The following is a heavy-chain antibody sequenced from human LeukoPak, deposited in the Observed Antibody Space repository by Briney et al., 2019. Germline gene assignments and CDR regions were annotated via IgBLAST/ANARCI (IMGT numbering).Heavy chain of an antibody. V-gene: IGHV1-2*02. D-gene: IGHD3-3*01. Sequence: ASVKVSCKASGYTFTGYDMHWVRQAPGQGLEWMGWINPNSGGTNYAQKFQGRVTMTRDTSISTAYMELSRLRSDDTAVYYCASSRGTMYDFWSGPRDYWGRGTLVTVSS. CDR2: INPNSGGT. CDR1: GYTFTGYD. CDR3: ASSRGTMYDFWSGPRDY. J-gene: IGHJ4*02.